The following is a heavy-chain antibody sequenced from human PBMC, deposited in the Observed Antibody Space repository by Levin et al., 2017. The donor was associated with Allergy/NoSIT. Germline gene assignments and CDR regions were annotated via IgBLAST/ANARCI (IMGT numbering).Heavy chain of an antibody. CDR1: GFTFSAYS. V-gene: IGHV3-48*02. CDR2: ISRTSNI. J-gene: IGHJ5*02. Sequence: GGSLRLSCAASGFTFSAYSMNWVRQAPGKGLQWVAYISRTSNIYYADSVKGRFTVSRDNAKNSLYLQMNNLRDEDTAVYYCVRDPDWLDPWGQGTLVTVSS. CDR3: VRDPDWLDP.